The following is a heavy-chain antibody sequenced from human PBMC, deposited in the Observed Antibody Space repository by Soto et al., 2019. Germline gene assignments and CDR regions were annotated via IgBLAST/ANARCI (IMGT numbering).Heavy chain of an antibody. CDR1: GFTFSSYA. Sequence: QVQLVESGGGVVQPGRSLRLSCAACGFTFSSYAMHWVRQAPGKGLEWVAVISYDGSNKYYADSVKGRFTISRDNSKNTLYLQMNSLRAEDTAVYYCARDLQPSGYYYGMDVWGQGTTVTVSS. CDR3: ARDLQPSGYYYGMDV. V-gene: IGHV3-30-3*01. D-gene: IGHD1-1*01. CDR2: ISYDGSNK. J-gene: IGHJ6*02.